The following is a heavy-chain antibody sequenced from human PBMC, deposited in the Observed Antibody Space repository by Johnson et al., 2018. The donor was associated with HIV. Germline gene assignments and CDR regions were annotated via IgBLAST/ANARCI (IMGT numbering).Heavy chain of an antibody. CDR2: ISGRAGRT. CDR3: ASWNYFDAFDI. Sequence: VQLVESGGDLVLPGGSLRLSCAASGFTFSNYAMSWVRQAPGKGLQWVSTISGRAGRTDYADSVKGRFTISRDNSKNILYLQMNSLRAEDTAVYYCASWNYFDAFDIWGQGTMVTVSS. CDR1: GFTFSNYA. D-gene: IGHD1-7*01. J-gene: IGHJ3*02. V-gene: IGHV3-23*04.